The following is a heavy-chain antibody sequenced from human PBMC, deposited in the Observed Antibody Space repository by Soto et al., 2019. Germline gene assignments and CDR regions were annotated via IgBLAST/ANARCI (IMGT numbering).Heavy chain of an antibody. J-gene: IGHJ4*02. CDR3: AKGIGMGKNNELDY. V-gene: IGHV3-23*01. CDR1: GFTFNKYA. D-gene: IGHD1-26*01. Sequence: GGSLRLSCAASGFTFNKYAMIWVRQAPGKGLEWVSGVPGSGDRTYYAGSVKGRFTISRDNPKNTLYLQMNNLRVEDTAVYYCAKGIGMGKNNELDYWGRGTLVTVSS. CDR2: VPGSGDRT.